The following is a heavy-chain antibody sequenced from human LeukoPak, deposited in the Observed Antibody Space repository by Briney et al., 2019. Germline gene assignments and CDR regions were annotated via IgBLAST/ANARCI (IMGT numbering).Heavy chain of an antibody. J-gene: IGHJ4*02. CDR1: GYTFNTYG. V-gene: IGHV1-18*01. D-gene: IGHD2-15*01. CDR3: LKSPERPRLTPDY. Sequence: GASVKVSCKASGYTFNTYGISWVRQAPGQGLEWMGWISTYNGDTSYVQNLQGRVTMTTDTSTSTAYMELMSLRSDDTAVYYCLKSPERPRLTPDYWGQGTLVTVSS. CDR2: ISTYNGDT.